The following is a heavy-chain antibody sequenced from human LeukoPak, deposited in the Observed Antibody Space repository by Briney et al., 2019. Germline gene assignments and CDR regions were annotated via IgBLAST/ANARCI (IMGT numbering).Heavy chain of an antibody. J-gene: IGHJ6*03. CDR3: ARSGIAAAGTGSHYYYYYYMDV. CDR1: GGSISSSSYY. V-gene: IGHV4-39*01. D-gene: IGHD6-13*01. Sequence: NPSETLSLTCSVSGGSISSSSYYWGWIRQPPGKGLEWIGSIYYSGSTYYNPSLKSRVTISVDTSKNQFSLKLSSVTAADTAVYYCARSGIAAAGTGSHYYYYYYMDVWGKGTTVTVSS. CDR2: IYYSGST.